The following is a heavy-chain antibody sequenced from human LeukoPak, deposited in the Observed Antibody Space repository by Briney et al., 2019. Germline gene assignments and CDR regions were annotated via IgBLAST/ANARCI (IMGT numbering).Heavy chain of an antibody. CDR3: ARGAAHTLYYGMDV. CDR2: IYYSGST. D-gene: IGHD6-13*01. Sequence: PSETLSLTCTVSGGSISSYYWSWIRQPPGKGLEWIGYIYYSGSTNYNPSLKSRVTISVDTSKNQFSLKLSSVTAADTAVYHCARGAAHTLYYGMDVWGQGTTVTVSS. CDR1: GGSISSYY. V-gene: IGHV4-59*01. J-gene: IGHJ6*02.